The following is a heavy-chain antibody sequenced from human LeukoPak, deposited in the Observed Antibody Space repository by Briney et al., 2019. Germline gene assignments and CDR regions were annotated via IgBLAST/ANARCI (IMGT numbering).Heavy chain of an antibody. J-gene: IGHJ4*02. D-gene: IGHD3-16*01. CDR2: INSDGSTT. V-gene: IGHV3-74*01. Sequence: GGSLRLSCAASGFTFSSYWIYWVRQAPGKGLAWVSRINSDGSTTNYADSVKGRFTISRDNAKNTVYLQLSRLRAEDTAVYYCARGGLYRFGSFGYWGQGTLVTVSS. CDR3: ARGGLYRFGSFGY. CDR1: GFTFSSYW.